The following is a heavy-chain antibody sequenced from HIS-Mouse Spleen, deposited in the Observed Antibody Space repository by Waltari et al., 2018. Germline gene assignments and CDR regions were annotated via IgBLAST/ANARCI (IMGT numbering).Heavy chain of an antibody. D-gene: IGHD1-26*01. J-gene: IGHJ4*02. CDR2: ISYDGSNK. CDR1: GFTFSSYG. CDR3: AKDLSGSYYNYFDY. V-gene: IGHV3-30*18. Sequence: QVQLVESEGGVVQPGRSLRLSCAASGFTFSSYGMHWVRQAPGKGLGWVSVISYDGSNKYYADSVKCRFTISRDNSKNTLYLQMNSLRAEDTAVYYCAKDLSGSYYNYFDYWGQGTLVTVSS.